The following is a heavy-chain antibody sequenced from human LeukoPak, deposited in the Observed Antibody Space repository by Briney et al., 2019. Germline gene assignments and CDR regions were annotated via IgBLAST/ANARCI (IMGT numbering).Heavy chain of an antibody. Sequence: SETLSLTCTVSGVSISSYYWSWIRQPPGKGLEWIGYIYYSGSTNYNPSLKSRVTISVDTSKKQFSLKMSSVTAADTAVYYCAGLTRESIPRGNSDFWSGYSDYWGQGTLVTVSS. V-gene: IGHV4-59*01. D-gene: IGHD3-3*01. J-gene: IGHJ4*02. CDR1: GVSISSYY. CDR3: AGLTRESIPRGNSDFWSGYSDY. CDR2: IYYSGST.